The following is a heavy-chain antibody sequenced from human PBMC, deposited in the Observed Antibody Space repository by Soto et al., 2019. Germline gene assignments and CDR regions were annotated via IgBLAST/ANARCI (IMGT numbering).Heavy chain of an antibody. J-gene: IGHJ6*02. D-gene: IGHD3-3*01. Sequence: PGGSLRLSCTASGVTCSSYSMNWVRQAPGKGLEWVSSISSSSSYIYYADSVKGRFTISRDNAKNSLYLQMNSLRAEDTAVYYCARAGVADYYYYGMDVWGQGTTVTVSS. V-gene: IGHV3-21*01. CDR3: ARAGVADYYYYGMDV. CDR1: GVTCSSYS. CDR2: ISSSSSYI.